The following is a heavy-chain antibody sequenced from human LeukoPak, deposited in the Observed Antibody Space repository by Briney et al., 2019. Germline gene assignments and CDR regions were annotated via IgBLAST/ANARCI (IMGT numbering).Heavy chain of an antibody. Sequence: PSETLSLTCNVSGDSINSHYWNWVRQPAGKGLEWIGRIYTSGSTNYNPSLKSRVTMSVDTSKNQFSLKLSSVTAADTAVYYCARIYSSSWFLNWFDPWGQGTLVTVSS. CDR3: ARIYSSSWFLNWFDP. CDR2: IYTSGST. J-gene: IGHJ5*02. V-gene: IGHV4-4*07. D-gene: IGHD6-13*01. CDR1: GDSINSHY.